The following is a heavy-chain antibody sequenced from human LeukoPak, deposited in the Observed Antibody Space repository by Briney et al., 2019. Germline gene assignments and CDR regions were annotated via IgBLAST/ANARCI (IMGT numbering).Heavy chain of an antibody. Sequence: GGSLRLSRAASGFIVSSNYMSWVRQAPGKGLEWVSVIYSGGGTQYADSVKGRFTISRDISKNTLYLQMNSLRAEDTAVYYCARRGGSSWYNWFDPWGQGTLVTVSS. CDR1: GFIVSSNY. V-gene: IGHV3-53*01. J-gene: IGHJ5*02. D-gene: IGHD6-13*01. CDR3: ARRGGSSWYNWFDP. CDR2: IYSGGGT.